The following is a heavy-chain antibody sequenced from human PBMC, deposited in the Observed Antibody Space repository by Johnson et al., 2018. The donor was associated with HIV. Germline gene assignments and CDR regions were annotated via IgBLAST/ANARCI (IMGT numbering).Heavy chain of an antibody. CDR3: AAYYDSSGYPRFGDAFDI. J-gene: IGHJ3*02. D-gene: IGHD3-22*01. Sequence: EVQLVESGGVVVQPGGSLRLSCETSRFTFDDYAMHWVRQAPGKGLEWVSRINSDGSSTSYADSVMGRFTISRDNSKSTLYLQMNSLRAEDTALYCCAAYYDSSGYPRFGDAFDIWGQGTMVTVS. CDR1: RFTFDDYA. V-gene: IGHV3-43D*04. CDR2: INSDGSST.